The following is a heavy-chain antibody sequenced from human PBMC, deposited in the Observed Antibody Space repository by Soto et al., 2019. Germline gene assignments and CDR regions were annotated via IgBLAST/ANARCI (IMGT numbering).Heavy chain of an antibody. D-gene: IGHD6-6*01. CDR2: IYYSGST. V-gene: IGHV4-59*01. J-gene: IGHJ4*02. Sequence: SETLSLTCAASGGTISSYYWSWIRQPPGKGLEWIGYIYYSGSTNYNPSLKSRVTISVDTSKNHFSLKLSSVTAADTAVYYCAREALRSLHFDYWGQGTLVTVSS. CDR3: AREALRSLHFDY. CDR1: GGTISSYY.